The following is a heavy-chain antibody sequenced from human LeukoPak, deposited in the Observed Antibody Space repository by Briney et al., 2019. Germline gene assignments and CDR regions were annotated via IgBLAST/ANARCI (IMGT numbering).Heavy chain of an antibody. D-gene: IGHD1-26*01. J-gene: IGHJ4*02. V-gene: IGHV4-61*02. CDR2: IYTSGST. CDR3: ARAVYSGRSLSTFDY. Sequence: PSQTLSLTCTVSGGSISSGSYYWSWIRQPAGKGLEWIGRIYTSGSTNYNPSLKSRVTISIDTSKNQFSLKLSSVTAADTAVYYCARAVYSGRSLSTFDYWGQGTLVTVSS. CDR1: GGSISSGSYY.